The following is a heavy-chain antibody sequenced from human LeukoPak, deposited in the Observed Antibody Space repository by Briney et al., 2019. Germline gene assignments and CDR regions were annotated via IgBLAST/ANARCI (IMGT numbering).Heavy chain of an antibody. CDR1: GFTVSSNY. D-gene: IGHD2-15*01. J-gene: IGHJ2*01. V-gene: IGHV3-53*01. CDR2: IYSGGST. CDR3: ARDVVVVAASGGWYFDL. Sequence: GGSLRLSCAASGFTVSSNYMSWVRQAPGKGLEWVSVIYSGGSTYYADSVKGRFTISRDNSKNTLYLQMNSLRAEDTAVYYCARDVVVVAASGGWYFDLWGRGTLVTVSS.